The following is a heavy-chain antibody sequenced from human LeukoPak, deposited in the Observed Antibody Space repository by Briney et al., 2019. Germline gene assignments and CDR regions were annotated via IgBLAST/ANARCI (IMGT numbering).Heavy chain of an antibody. CDR1: GYTFTTYG. Sequence: ASVKVSCKASGYTFTTYGISWVRQAPGQGLEWMGWISAYNGHTNYAQKLQGRVTMTTDASTTTAYMELRSLRSDDTAVYYCVRDGHRLYDYYYYYMDVWGKGTTVTISS. J-gene: IGHJ6*03. D-gene: IGHD2-2*02. CDR2: ISAYNGHT. V-gene: IGHV1-18*01. CDR3: VRDGHRLYDYYYYYMDV.